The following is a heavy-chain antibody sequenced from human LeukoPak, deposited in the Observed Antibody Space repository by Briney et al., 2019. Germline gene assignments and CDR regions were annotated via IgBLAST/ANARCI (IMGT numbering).Heavy chain of an antibody. D-gene: IGHD4-11*01. V-gene: IGHV3-53*01. CDR2: IYSGGST. J-gene: IGHJ6*02. CDR1: GFTVSSNY. Sequence: QTGGSLRLSCAASGFTVSSNYMSWVCQAPGKGLEWVSVIYSGGSTYYADSVKGRFTISRDNSKNTLYLQMNSLRAEDTAVYYCARDWRTTGMDVWGQGTTVTVSS. CDR3: ARDWRTTGMDV.